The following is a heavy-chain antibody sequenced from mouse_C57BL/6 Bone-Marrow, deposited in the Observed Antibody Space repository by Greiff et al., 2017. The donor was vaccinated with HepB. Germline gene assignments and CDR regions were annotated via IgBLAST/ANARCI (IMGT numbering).Heavy chain of an antibody. CDR2: INPNNGGT. J-gene: IGHJ1*03. V-gene: IGHV1-26*01. Sequence: VQLQQSGPELVKPGASVKISCKASGYTFTDYYMNWVKQSHGKSLEWIGDINPNNGGTSYNQKFKGKATLTVDKSSSTAYMELRSLTSEDSAVYYCTRPFSVVAPDWYFDVWGTGTTVTVSS. D-gene: IGHD1-1*01. CDR1: GYTFTDYY. CDR3: TRPFSVVAPDWYFDV.